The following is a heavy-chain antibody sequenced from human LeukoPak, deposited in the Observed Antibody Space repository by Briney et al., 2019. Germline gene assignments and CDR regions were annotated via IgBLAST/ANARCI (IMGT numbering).Heavy chain of an antibody. V-gene: IGHV1-2*06. J-gene: IGHJ4*02. Sequence: ASVKVSCKASGYTLTDYYMHWVRQAPGQGLEWMGRINPNSGGTNYAQKFQGRVTMTRDTSISTVYMELSRLRSDDTAVYYCARDPFDYWGQGTLVTVSS. CDR1: GYTLTDYY. CDR2: INPNSGGT. CDR3: ARDPFDY.